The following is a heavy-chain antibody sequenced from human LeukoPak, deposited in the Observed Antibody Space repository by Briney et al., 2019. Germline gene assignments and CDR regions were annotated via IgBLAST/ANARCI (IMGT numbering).Heavy chain of an antibody. V-gene: IGHV4-4*07. D-gene: IGHD4-17*01. CDR3: ARDPYGDYVFDP. CDR2: IYTSGST. J-gene: IGHJ5*02. Sequence: SETLSLTCTVSGGSISTFYWSWIRQPAGKGLEWIGRIYTSGSTYYNPSLTSRVTMSLDSSKNQFSLKLTSVTAADTAVYYCARDPYGDYVFDPWGQGTLVTVSS. CDR1: GGSISTFY.